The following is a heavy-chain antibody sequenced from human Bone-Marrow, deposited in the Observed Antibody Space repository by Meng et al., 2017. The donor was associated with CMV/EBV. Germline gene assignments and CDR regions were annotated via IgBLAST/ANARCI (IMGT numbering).Heavy chain of an antibody. CDR1: GFTFSSYW. J-gene: IGHJ3*02. Sequence: GGSLRLSCAASGFTFSSYWMHWVRQAPGKGLVWVSRINSDGSSTSYADSVKGRFTISRDNAKNTLYLQMNSLRAEDTAVYYCARDLPDIRFLEWLIEAAPDAFDIWGQGTTVTVSS. CDR2: INSDGSST. D-gene: IGHD3-3*01. CDR3: ARDLPDIRFLEWLIEAAPDAFDI. V-gene: IGHV3-74*01.